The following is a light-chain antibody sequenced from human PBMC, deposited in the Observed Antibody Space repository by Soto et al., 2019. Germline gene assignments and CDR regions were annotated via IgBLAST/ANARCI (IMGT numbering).Light chain of an antibody. CDR2: AAS. Sequence: VIWVPGCPSKIGGATGEGGIMSCGMSQGISSYLTWYQQKPGKAPELLIYAASTLQSGVPSKFSGSGSGTDFTLTISCLQSEDFATYYCQQYYSFPPTFGQGTKVDI. CDR3: QQYYSFPPT. CDR1: QGISSY. V-gene: IGKV1D-8*04. J-gene: IGKJ1*01.